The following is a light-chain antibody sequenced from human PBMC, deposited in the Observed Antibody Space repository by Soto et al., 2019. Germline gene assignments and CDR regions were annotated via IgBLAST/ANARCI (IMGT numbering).Light chain of an antibody. CDR1: QSVTNNY. Sequence: DIVLTQSPGTLSLSPGERATLSCRASQSVTNNYLAWYQQRVGQAPKLLIYGASIRATGIADRFSGSGSGTDFTLTISRLESEDFAVDYCQHYASSPWTFGQGTKVEI. CDR2: GAS. J-gene: IGKJ1*01. CDR3: QHYASSPWT. V-gene: IGKV3-20*01.